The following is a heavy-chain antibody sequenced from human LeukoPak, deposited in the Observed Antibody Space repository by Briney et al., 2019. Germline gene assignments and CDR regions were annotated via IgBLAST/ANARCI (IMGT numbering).Heavy chain of an antibody. J-gene: IGHJ4*02. D-gene: IGHD4-23*01. CDR3: ARDLLNEGNHLDY. CDR1: GFTFSSYA. V-gene: IGHV3-30*04. Sequence: GGSLRLSCAASGFTFSSYAMHWVRQAPGKGLEWVAVISYDGSNKYYADSVKGRFTISRDNSKNTLYLQMNSLRAEDTAVYYCARDLLNEGNHLDYWGQGTLVTVSS. CDR2: ISYDGSNK.